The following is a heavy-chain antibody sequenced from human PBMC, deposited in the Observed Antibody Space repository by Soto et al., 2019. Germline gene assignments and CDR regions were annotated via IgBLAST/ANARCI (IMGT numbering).Heavy chain of an antibody. V-gene: IGHV1-18*01. CDR3: ARDPPPPDY. Sequence: QVQLVQSGAEVKKPGASVKVSCKASGYTFASYAISWMRQAPGQGLEWMGWISAYNGNTNYAQKLQLRVTMTPDTSTSTAYMELRSLTSADPAVDYCARDPPPPDYWGQGTLVTVSS. CDR2: ISAYNGNT. J-gene: IGHJ4*02. CDR1: GYTFASYA.